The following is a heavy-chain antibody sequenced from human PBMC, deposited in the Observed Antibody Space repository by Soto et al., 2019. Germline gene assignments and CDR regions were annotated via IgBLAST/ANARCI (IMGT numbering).Heavy chain of an antibody. J-gene: IGHJ6*02. CDR1: GFTFSSYV. Sequence: EVQLLESGGGLVQPGGSLRLSCAASGFTFSSYVMSWVRQAPGKGLEWVSAISGSGGSTYYADSVKGRFTISRDNSKNTLYLQMNSLRAEDTAVYYCAKDGGGYPTYYYYGMDVWGQGTTVTVSS. CDR2: ISGSGGST. D-gene: IGHD1-26*01. CDR3: AKDGGGYPTYYYYGMDV. V-gene: IGHV3-23*01.